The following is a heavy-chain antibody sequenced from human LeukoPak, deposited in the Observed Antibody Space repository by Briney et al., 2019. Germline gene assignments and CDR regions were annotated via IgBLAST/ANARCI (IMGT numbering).Heavy chain of an antibody. CDR1: GFTFSSYA. CDR2: ISGSGGST. Sequence: GGSLRLSCAASGFTFSSYAMSWVRQAPGKGLEWVSAISGSGGSTYYADSVKGRFTISRDNSKNTLYPQMNSLRAEDTAVYYCAKGIIYVLGVDYWGQGTLVTVSS. CDR3: AKGIIYVLGVDY. J-gene: IGHJ4*02. D-gene: IGHD1-26*01. V-gene: IGHV3-23*01.